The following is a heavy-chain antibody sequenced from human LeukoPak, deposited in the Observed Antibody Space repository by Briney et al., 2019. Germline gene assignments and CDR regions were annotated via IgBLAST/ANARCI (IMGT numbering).Heavy chain of an antibody. J-gene: IGHJ4*02. CDR3: ARGPEEDIVVVPAAMGLFDY. D-gene: IGHD2-2*01. Sequence: ASVKVSCKASGYTFTGYYMHWVRQAPGQGLEWMGWINPNSGGTNYAQKFQGWVTMTRDTSISTAYMELSRLRSDDTAVDYCARGPEEDIVVVPAAMGLFDYWGQGTLVTVSS. CDR1: GYTFTGYY. V-gene: IGHV1-2*04. CDR2: INPNSGGT.